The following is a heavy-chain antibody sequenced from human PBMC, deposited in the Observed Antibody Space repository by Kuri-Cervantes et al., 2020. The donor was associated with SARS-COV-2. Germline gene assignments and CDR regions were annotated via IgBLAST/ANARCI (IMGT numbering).Heavy chain of an antibody. CDR1: GGTFRNYG. J-gene: IGHJ6*02. Sequence: SVKVSCKASGGTFRNYGFSWVRQAPGQRLEWMGGIIPILGPANYAPRFQGRATITADQSTNIAYVELDSLTSEDTAVYYCARGGVATPYYAMDVWGQGTTVTVSS. D-gene: IGHD2-21*01. V-gene: IGHV1-69*10. CDR2: IIPILGPA. CDR3: ARGGVATPYYAMDV.